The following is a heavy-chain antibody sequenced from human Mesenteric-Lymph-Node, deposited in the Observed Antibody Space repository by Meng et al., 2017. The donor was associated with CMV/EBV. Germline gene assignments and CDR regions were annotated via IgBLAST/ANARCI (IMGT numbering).Heavy chain of an antibody. V-gene: IGHV1-69*10. CDR1: GGTFSSYA. Sequence: SVKVSCKASGGTFSSYAISWVRQAPGQGLEWMGGIIPILGIANYAQKFQGRVTMTEDTSTDTAYMELSSLRSEDTAVYYCATASWNYVSSPPFFDYWGQGTLVTVSS. J-gene: IGHJ4*02. CDR2: IIPILGIA. D-gene: IGHD1-7*01. CDR3: ATASWNYVSSPPFFDY.